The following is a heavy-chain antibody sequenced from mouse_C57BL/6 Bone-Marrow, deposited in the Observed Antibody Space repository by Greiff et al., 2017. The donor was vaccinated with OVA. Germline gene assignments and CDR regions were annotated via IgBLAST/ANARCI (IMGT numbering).Heavy chain of an antibody. CDR3: ARHEDYYGSSYAMDY. CDR2: ISSGGSYT. J-gene: IGHJ4*01. CDR1: GFTFSSYG. Sequence: DVMLVESGGDLVKPGGSLKLSCAASGFTFSSYGMSWVRQTPDKRLEWVATISSGGSYTYYPDSVKGRFTISRDNAKNTLYLQMSSLKSEDTAMYYCARHEDYYGSSYAMDYWGQGTSVTVSS. V-gene: IGHV5-6*02. D-gene: IGHD1-1*01.